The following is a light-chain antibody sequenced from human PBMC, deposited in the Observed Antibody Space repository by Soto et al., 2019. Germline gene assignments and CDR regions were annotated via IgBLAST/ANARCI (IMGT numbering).Light chain of an antibody. CDR3: QQLNTA. CDR2: DAS. V-gene: IGKV1-5*01. J-gene: IGKJ3*01. Sequence: DIQMTQSPSTLSASVGDRVTITCRASQSISSWLAWYQQKPGKAPKLLIYDASSLESGVPSRFSGSGSGTDFTLTISSLQPEDFATYYCQQLNTAFGPGTKVDIK. CDR1: QSISSW.